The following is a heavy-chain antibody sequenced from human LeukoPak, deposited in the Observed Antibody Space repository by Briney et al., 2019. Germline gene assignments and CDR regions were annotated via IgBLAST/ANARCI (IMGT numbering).Heavy chain of an antibody. CDR1: GGTFSSYA. J-gene: IGHJ5*02. D-gene: IGHD5-18*01. CDR3: ARVGLDTAMVTGYWFDP. CDR2: IIPIFGTA. Sequence: SVKVSXKASGGTFSSYAISWMRQAPGQGLEWMGGIIPIFGTANYAQKFQGRVTITTDESTSTAYMELSSLRSEDTAVYYWARVGLDTAMVTGYWFDPWGQGTLVTVSS. V-gene: IGHV1-69*05.